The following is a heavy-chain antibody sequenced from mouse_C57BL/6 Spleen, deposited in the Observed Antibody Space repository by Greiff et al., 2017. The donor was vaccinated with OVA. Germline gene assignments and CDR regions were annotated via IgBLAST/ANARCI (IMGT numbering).Heavy chain of an antibody. CDR3: SRSRYDYDPLRAMDY. D-gene: IGHD2-4*01. CDR1: GYSFTDYN. Sequence: EVKLMESGPELVKPGASVKISCKASGYSFTDYNMNWVKQSNGKSLEWIGVINPNYGTTSYNQKFKGKATLTVDQSSSTAYMQLNSLTSEDSAVYYCSRSRYDYDPLRAMDYWGQGTSVTVSS. V-gene: IGHV1-39*01. J-gene: IGHJ4*01. CDR2: INPNYGTT.